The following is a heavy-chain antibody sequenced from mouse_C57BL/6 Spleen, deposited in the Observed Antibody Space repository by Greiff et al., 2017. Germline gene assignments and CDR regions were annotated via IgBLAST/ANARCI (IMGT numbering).Heavy chain of an antibody. Sequence: VQLQQPGAELVKPGASVKLSCKASGYTFTSYWMQWLKQRPGQGLEWIGEIDPSDSYTNYNQKFKGKATLTVDTSSSTAYMQLSSLTSEDSAVYYCARYYYGSSSSFAYWGQGTLVTVSA. J-gene: IGHJ3*01. CDR3: ARYYYGSSSSFAY. CDR1: GYTFTSYW. D-gene: IGHD1-1*01. CDR2: IDPSDSYT. V-gene: IGHV1-50*01.